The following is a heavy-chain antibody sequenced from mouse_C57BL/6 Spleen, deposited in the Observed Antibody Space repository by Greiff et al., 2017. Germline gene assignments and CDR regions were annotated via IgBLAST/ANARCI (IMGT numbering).Heavy chain of an antibody. D-gene: IGHD2-12*01. V-gene: IGHV1-53*01. CDR1: GYTFTSYW. CDR3: ARGYNYDRFAY. CDR2: INPSIGGT. J-gene: IGHJ3*01. Sequence: QVQLQQLGTELVKPGASVKLSCKASGYTFTSYWMHWVKQRPGQGFEWIGNINPSIGGTNYNEKFKSKATLTVDKSSSTASMQLSSLTSEDSAVYYCARGYNYDRFAYWGQGTLLTVSA.